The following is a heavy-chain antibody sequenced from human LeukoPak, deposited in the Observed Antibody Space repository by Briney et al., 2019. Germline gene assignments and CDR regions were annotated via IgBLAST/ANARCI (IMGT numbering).Heavy chain of an antibody. J-gene: IGHJ4*02. CDR2: INHSGST. D-gene: IGHD5-24*01. CDR3: ARVRDGYNFPLVYFDY. CDR1: GGSFSGYY. Sequence: SETLSLTCAVYGGSFSGYYWSWIRQPPGKGLGWIGEINHSGSTNYNPSLKSRVTISVDTSKNQFSLKLSSVAAADTAVYYCARVRDGYNFPLVYFDYWGQGTLVTVSS. V-gene: IGHV4-34*01.